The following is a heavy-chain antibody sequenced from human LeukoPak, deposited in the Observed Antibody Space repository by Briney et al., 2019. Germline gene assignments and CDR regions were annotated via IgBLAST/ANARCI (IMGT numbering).Heavy chain of an antibody. Sequence: KSGGSLRLSCAASGFTFSAYSMNWVRQAPGKGLEWVSSISSSSTYIYCADLVKGRFTISRDNAKNSLYLQMNSLRAEDTAVYYCARALEPSVAVIDYWGQGTLVTVSS. CDR3: ARALEPSVAVIDY. CDR1: GFTFSAYS. V-gene: IGHV3-21*01. D-gene: IGHD6-19*01. CDR2: ISSSSTYI. J-gene: IGHJ4*02.